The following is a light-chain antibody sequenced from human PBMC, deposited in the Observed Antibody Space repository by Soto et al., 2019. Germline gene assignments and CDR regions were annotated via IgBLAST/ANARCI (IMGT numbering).Light chain of an antibody. V-gene: IGKV1-39*01. Sequence: DIQMTHSPSSLSAFVVDSVTITCRSSQSISTYLNWYHQKPGKAPKLLIYAASSLQSGVPSRFSGSGSGTEFTLTISSLQPDDFATYYCQHYNSYSEAFGQGTKVDI. J-gene: IGKJ1*01. CDR3: QHYNSYSEA. CDR2: AAS. CDR1: QSISTY.